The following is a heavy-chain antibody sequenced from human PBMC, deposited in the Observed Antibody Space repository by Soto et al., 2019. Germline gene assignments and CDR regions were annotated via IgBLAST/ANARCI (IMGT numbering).Heavy chain of an antibody. J-gene: IGHJ4*02. Sequence: QVQLVESGGGLVKPGGSLRLSCAVSGFNFSDYYMTWIRQAPGKGLEWISYISTNSRYIKYADSIKGRFTISRDNAKSSLYLQMNSLRAEDTAIYYCPRGLGGSYFIAYWGQGTLVTVSS. CDR3: PRGLGGSYFIAY. CDR2: ISTNSRYI. V-gene: IGHV3-11*06. D-gene: IGHD3-10*01. CDR1: GFNFSDYY.